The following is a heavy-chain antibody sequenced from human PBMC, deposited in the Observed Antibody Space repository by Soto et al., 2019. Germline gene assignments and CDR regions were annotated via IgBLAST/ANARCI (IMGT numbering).Heavy chain of an antibody. CDR3: ARDDRITMVRGP. CDR1: GGSISSGGYY. J-gene: IGHJ5*02. CDR2: IYYSGST. D-gene: IGHD3-10*01. V-gene: IGHV4-31*03. Sequence: QVQLQESGPGLVKPSQTLSLTCTVSGGSISSGGYYWSWIRQHPGKGLEWIGYIYYSGSTYYNPSLKSRGTISVDTSKNQFPLKLSAVTAADTAVYYCARDDRITMVRGPWGQGTLVTVSS.